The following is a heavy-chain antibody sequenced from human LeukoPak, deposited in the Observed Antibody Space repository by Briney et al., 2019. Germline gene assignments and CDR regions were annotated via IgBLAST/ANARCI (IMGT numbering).Heavy chain of an antibody. CDR1: GYNFTRYW. V-gene: IGHV5-51*01. CDR3: VRHGLGSSWFGFDY. CDR2: IHPGDSDP. J-gene: IGHJ4*02. Sequence: GESLKISCQASGYNFTRYWIGLVRQMPGKGLEWMGIIHPGDSDPRYSPSFQGQVTISADKSISTAYLQWSSLKASDSAMYYCVRHGLGSSWFGFDYWGQGTLVTVSS. D-gene: IGHD6-13*01.